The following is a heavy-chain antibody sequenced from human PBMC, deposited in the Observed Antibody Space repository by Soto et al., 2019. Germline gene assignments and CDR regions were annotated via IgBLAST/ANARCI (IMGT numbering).Heavy chain of an antibody. CDR2: SSNSGTYT. Sequence: GGSLRLSCAASEFTVSDYYMSWIGQAPGKGLEWLSYSSNSGTYTRYADSVKGRFSISRDNAKNSLYLQINSLRGEDTATYYCARSGDNYNVLDYWGQGTTVTVSS. J-gene: IGHJ4*02. CDR3: ARSGDNYNVLDY. CDR1: EFTVSDYY. V-gene: IGHV3-11*06. D-gene: IGHD3-10*02.